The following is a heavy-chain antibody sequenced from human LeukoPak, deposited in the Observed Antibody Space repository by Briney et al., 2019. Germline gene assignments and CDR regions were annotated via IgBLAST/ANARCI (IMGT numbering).Heavy chain of an antibody. CDR1: GFSFSSYG. CDR3: AKGHSDSGTGFDY. V-gene: IGHV3-30*18. D-gene: IGHD4-17*01. Sequence: GRSLRLSCAASGFSFSSYGMHWVRQAPGKGLEWVAVISYDGSNKYYADSVKGRFTISRDKSKNTLYLQMNSLRAEDTAVYYCAKGHSDSGTGFDYWGQGTLVTVSS. CDR2: ISYDGSNK. J-gene: IGHJ4*02.